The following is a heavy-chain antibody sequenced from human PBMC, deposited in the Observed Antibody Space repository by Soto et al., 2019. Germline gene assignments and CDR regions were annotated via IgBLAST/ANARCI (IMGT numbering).Heavy chain of an antibody. J-gene: IGHJ4*02. CDR3: AHNSADYYDSSGYWHFDY. CDR1: GFSLSTSGVG. V-gene: IGHV2-5*01. D-gene: IGHD3-22*01. CDR2: IYWNDDK. Sequence: QSGPTLVNPTQTLTLTCTFSGFSLSTSGVGVGWIRQPPGKALEWLALIYWNDDKRYSPSLKSRLTITKDTSKNQVVLTMTNMDPVDTATYYCAHNSADYYDSSGYWHFDYWGQGTLVTVSS.